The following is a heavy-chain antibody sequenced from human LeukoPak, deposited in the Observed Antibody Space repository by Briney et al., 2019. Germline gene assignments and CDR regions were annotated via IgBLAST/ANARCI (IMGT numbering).Heavy chain of an antibody. Sequence: PGGSLRLSCAASGFTFSSYAMSWVRQAPGKGLEWVSAISGSGGSTYYADSVKGRFTISRDNAKNSLFLQMNSLRAEDTAVYYCARSGVVVAALERGVANWFDPWGQGTLVTVSS. CDR1: GFTFSSYA. J-gene: IGHJ5*02. CDR3: ARSGVVVAALERGVANWFDP. CDR2: ISGSGGST. V-gene: IGHV3-23*01. D-gene: IGHD2-15*01.